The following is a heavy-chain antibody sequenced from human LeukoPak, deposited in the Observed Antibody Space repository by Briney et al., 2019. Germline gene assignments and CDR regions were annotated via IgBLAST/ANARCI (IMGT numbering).Heavy chain of an antibody. CDR1: GFTFSGYW. V-gene: IGHV3-7*01. CDR3: ARDSNPRGGYDAFDF. J-gene: IGHJ3*01. D-gene: IGHD3-10*01. Sequence: GGSLRLSCAASGFTFSGYWMTWVRQAPGKGLEWVANIKGDESKKYYVDSVKGRFTISRDNAKNSLYLQMNSLRAEDTAVYYCARDSNPRGGYDAFDFWGQGTLATVSS. CDR2: IKGDESKK.